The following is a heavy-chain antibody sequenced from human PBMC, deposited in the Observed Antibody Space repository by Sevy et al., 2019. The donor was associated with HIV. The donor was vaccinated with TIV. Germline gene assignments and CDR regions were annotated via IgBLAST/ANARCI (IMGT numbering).Heavy chain of an antibody. CDR1: GFTFNSYW. J-gene: IGHJ6*02. V-gene: IGHV3-7*01. D-gene: IGHD5-12*01. CDR2: IKQDGSEK. Sequence: GGSLRLSCAASGFTFNSYWMSWVRQAPGKGLEWVANIKQDGSEKYYVDSVKGRFTNSRDTSQNSLFLQMNTLRAEDTAVYYCAREGSPYDTYYYYYGMDVWGQGTTVTVSS. CDR3: AREGSPYDTYYYYYGMDV.